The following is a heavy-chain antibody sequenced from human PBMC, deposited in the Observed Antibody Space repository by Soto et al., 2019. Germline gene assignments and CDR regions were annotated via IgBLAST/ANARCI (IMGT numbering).Heavy chain of an antibody. J-gene: IGHJ5*02. D-gene: IGHD6-13*01. CDR1: GYTFINFD. CDR2: MNPGSGKT. CDR3: ARMASAGTLNWFDP. V-gene: IGHV1-8*02. Sequence: ASVKVSCKASGYTFINFDISWVRQAAGQGLEWLGWMNPGSGKTGYASKFQGRVAMTRDASAGTSHLELSSLTSDDTAVYYCARMASAGTLNWFDPWGQGTLVTVSS.